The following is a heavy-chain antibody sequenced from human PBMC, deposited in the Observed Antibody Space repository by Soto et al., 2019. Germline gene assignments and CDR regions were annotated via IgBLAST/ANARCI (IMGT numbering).Heavy chain of an antibody. Sequence: PSETLSLTCAVSGGSISSGGYYWSWIRQPPGKGLEWIGYIYYSGSTYYNPSLKSRVTISVDTSQNQFSLKLSSVTAADTAVYYCARDRPYYGGNLDAFDIWGQGTMVTVSS. CDR1: GGSISSGGYY. D-gene: IGHD4-17*01. CDR2: IYYSGST. V-gene: IGHV4-31*11. CDR3: ARDRPYYGGNLDAFDI. J-gene: IGHJ3*02.